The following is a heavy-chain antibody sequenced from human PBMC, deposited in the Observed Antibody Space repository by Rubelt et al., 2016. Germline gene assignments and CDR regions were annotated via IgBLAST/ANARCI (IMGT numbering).Heavy chain of an antibody. V-gene: IGHV3-11*04. Sequence: VQLLESGGGLVQPGGSLRLSCAASGFSFSDYYMSWIRQAPGKGLEWFSYISSSGGTIYYADSVKGRFTISRDNAKKSLYLQMNTLRSEATAVYYCARDSHTVDWGQGTLVTVSS. CDR3: ARDSHTVD. J-gene: IGHJ4*02. D-gene: IGHD6-19*01. CDR2: ISSSGGTI. CDR1: GFSFSDYY.